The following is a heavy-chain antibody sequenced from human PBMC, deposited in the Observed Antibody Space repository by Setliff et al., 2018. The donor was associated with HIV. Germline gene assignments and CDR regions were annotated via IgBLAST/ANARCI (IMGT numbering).Heavy chain of an antibody. D-gene: IGHD5-12*01. J-gene: IGHJ6*03. V-gene: IGHV4-59*01. CDR1: GGSINNYF. CDR3: ARDGYNYKKGTSYMDV. CDR2: LYYTGRA. Sequence: PSETLSLTCTVSGGSINNYFWSWIRQPPGKGLEWLGCLYYTGRANYNPSLKSRLTVSVDTSKNQFSLKLSSVTAADTAVYYCARDGYNYKKGTSYMDVWGKGTTVTVS.